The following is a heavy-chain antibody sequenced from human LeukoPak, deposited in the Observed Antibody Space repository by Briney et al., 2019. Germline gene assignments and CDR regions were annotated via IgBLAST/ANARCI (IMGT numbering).Heavy chain of an antibody. CDR2: ISSSSSTI. CDR1: GFTFSSYS. V-gene: IGHV3-48*01. CDR3: ARAPPYSSSWTGYGY. J-gene: IGHJ4*02. D-gene: IGHD6-13*01. Sequence: GGSLRLSCAASGFTFSSYSMNWVRQAPGKGLEGVSYISSSSSTIYYADSVKGRFTISRDNAKNSLYLQMNSLRAEDTAVYYCARAPPYSSSWTGYGYWGQGTLVTVSS.